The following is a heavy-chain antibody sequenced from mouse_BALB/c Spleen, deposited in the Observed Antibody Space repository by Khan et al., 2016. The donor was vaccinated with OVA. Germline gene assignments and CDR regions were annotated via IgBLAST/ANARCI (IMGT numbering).Heavy chain of an antibody. Sequence: QVQLQESGPGLVAPSQSLSITCTVSGFSLTDYGVSWIRQPPGKGLEWLGVIWGGGITYYNSVLKSRLSISMDNSKSQVFLKMNSLQTDDTAMNYCAKHLSLYPCSFSNGGQGTTLTVSS. CDR2: IWGGGIT. J-gene: IGHJ2*01. CDR1: GFSLTDYG. D-gene: IGHD1-1*01. V-gene: IGHV2-6-5*01. CDR3: AKHLSLYPCSFSN.